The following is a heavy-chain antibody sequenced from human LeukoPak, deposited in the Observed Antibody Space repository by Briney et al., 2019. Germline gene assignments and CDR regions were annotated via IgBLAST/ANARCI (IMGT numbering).Heavy chain of an antibody. J-gene: IGHJ4*02. Sequence: PGGSLRLSCAASGFTFSSYAMHWVRQAPGKGLEYVSAISSNGGSTYYANSVKGRFTISRDNSKNTLYLQMGSLRAEDMAVYYCARGPVVATVLADYWGQGTLVTVSS. D-gene: IGHD5-12*01. CDR1: GFTFSSYA. CDR2: ISSNGGST. CDR3: ARGPVVATVLADY. V-gene: IGHV3-64*01.